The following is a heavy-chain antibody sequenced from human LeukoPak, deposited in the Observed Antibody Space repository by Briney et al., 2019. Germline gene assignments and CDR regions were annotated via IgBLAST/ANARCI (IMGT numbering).Heavy chain of an antibody. V-gene: IGHV3-48*01. J-gene: IGHJ4*02. CDR3: ARDYNYGSGSLGIHYFDY. Sequence: GGSLRLSCAASGFTFSSYSMNWVRQAPGKGLEWVSYISSSSSTIYYADSVKGRFTISRDNAKNSLYLQMNSLRAEDTAVYYCARDYNYGSGSLGIHYFDYWGQGTLVTVSS. D-gene: IGHD3-10*01. CDR1: GFTFSSYS. CDR2: ISSSSSTI.